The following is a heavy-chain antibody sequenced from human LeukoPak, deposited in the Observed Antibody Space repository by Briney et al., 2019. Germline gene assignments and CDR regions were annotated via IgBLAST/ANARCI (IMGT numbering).Heavy chain of an antibody. CDR1: GFTFSSYE. CDR3: ARLGDKDVDIVATIEWGFDY. D-gene: IGHD5-12*01. CDR2: INSSGFTL. J-gene: IGHJ4*02. V-gene: IGHV3-48*03. Sequence: GSLRLSCATSGFTFSSYEMNWVRQAPGKGLEWVSYINSSGFTLYYADSVKGRFTISRDNARNSLFLQMNSLRAEDTAVYYCARLGDKDVDIVATIEWGFDYWGQGALVTVSS.